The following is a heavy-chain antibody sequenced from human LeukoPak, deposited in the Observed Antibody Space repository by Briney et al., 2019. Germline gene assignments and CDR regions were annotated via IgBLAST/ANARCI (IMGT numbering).Heavy chain of an antibody. CDR3: ARQSSNDNFPRYFDR. CDR2: VSDSGVT. Sequence: SETLSLTCSVSGDPISNSPYFWAWIRQXXXXGLEWIATVSDSGVTYNKPSLKSRVTISVDTSNNQFSLRVTSMTAADTAVYFCARQSSNDNFPRYFDRWGQGTLVTVSS. J-gene: IGHJ4*02. V-gene: IGHV4-39*01. D-gene: IGHD1-1*01. CDR1: GDPISNSPYF.